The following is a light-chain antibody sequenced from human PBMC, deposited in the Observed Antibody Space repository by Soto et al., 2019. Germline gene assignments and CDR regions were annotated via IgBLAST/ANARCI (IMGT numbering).Light chain of an antibody. V-gene: IGKV3-20*01. CDR1: QSVNNNY. J-gene: IGKJ2*01. CDR2: GSS. CDR3: HQYGSSPPYT. Sequence: EVVLTQSPGTLSLSPGERATLSCRASQSVNNNYLAWYQQRPGQAPRLLIYGSSDRATGIPDRFSGSGSGTDFTLTISRLEPEDLAVYYCHQYGSSPPYTFGQGTKLAI.